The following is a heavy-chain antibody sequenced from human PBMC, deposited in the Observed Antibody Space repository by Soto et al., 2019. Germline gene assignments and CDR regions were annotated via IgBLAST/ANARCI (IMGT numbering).Heavy chain of an antibody. CDR3: AKRAYGDPFDP. CDR1: GRSMPSSGFW. J-gene: IGHJ5*02. V-gene: IGHV4-39*01. Sequence: HLQLQESGPGLVKPSETLSLTCAVSGRSMPSSGFWWGRIRQPPGKGLEWIATIYDTGSTFYNPSLRSRVTISSDTSKNQFALKLNSVTAADTAVYYCAKRAYGDPFDPWGQGTLVTVSS. D-gene: IGHD4-17*01. CDR2: IYDTGST.